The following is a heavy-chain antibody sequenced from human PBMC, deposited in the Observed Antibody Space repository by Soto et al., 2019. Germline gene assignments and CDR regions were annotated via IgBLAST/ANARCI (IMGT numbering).Heavy chain of an antibody. J-gene: IGHJ4*02. CDR1: GFTFSSYG. Sequence: GGSLRLSCAASGFTFSSYGMHWVRQAPGKGLEWVAVISYDGSNKYYADSVKGRFTISRDNSKNTLYLQMNRLRAEDTAVYYCAKAGLYGDYFDYWGQGTLVTVSS. CDR2: ISYDGSNK. D-gene: IGHD4-17*01. V-gene: IGHV3-30*18. CDR3: AKAGLYGDYFDY.